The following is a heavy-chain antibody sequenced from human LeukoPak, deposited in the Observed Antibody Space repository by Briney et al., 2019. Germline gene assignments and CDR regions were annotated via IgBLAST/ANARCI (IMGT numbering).Heavy chain of an antibody. V-gene: IGHV4-34*01. CDR1: GGSFSGYY. J-gene: IGHJ3*02. Sequence: SETLSLTCAVYGGSFSGYYWSWIRQPPGKGLEWIGEINHSGSTNYNPSLKSRVTISVDTSENQFSLKLSSVTAADTAVYYCARVFGYDSSGYYFGGAFDIWGQGTMVTVSS. CDR2: INHSGST. CDR3: ARVFGYDSSGYYFGGAFDI. D-gene: IGHD3-22*01.